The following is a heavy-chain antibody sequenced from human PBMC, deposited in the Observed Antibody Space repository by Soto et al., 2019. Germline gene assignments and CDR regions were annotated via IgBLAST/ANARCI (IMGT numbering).Heavy chain of an antibody. Sequence: GGSLRLSCAASGFTFSSYGMHWVRQAPGKGLEWVAVIWYDGSNKYYADSVKGRFTISRDNSKNTLYLQMNSLRAEDTAVYYCARDPVATIGPFDYWGQGTLVTVSS. CDR2: IWYDGSNK. D-gene: IGHD5-12*01. J-gene: IGHJ4*02. CDR3: ARDPVATIGPFDY. CDR1: GFTFSSYG. V-gene: IGHV3-33*01.